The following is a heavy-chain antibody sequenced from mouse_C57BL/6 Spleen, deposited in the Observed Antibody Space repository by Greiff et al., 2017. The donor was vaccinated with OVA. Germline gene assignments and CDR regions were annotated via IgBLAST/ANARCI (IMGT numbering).Heavy chain of an antibody. CDR3: ARGGYDVLMDY. J-gene: IGHJ4*01. CDR2: ISYDGSN. D-gene: IGHD2-2*01. V-gene: IGHV3-6*01. Sequence: VQLKESGPGLVKPSQSLSLTCSVTGYSITSGYYWNWIRQFPGNKLEWMGYISYDGSNNYNPSLKNRISITRDTSKNQFFLKLNSVTTEDTATYYCARGGYDVLMDYWGQGTSVTVSS. CDR1: GYSITSGYY.